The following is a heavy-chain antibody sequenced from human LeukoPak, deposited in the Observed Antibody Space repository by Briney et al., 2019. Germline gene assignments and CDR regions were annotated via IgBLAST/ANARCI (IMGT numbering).Heavy chain of an antibody. Sequence: GGSLRLSCAASGFTFSSYGMHWVRQAPGKGLEWVAFIRYDGSNKYYADSVKGRFTISRDNSKNTVFLQMNSLRAEDTAVYYCASDRYSSGWYRFWGQGTLVTVSS. CDR3: ASDRYSSGWYRF. CDR2: IRYDGSNK. J-gene: IGHJ4*02. CDR1: GFTFSSYG. V-gene: IGHV3-30*02. D-gene: IGHD6-19*01.